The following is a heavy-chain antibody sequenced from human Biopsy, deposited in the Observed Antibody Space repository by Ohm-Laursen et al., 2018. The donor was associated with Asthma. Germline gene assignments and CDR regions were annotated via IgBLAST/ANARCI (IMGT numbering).Heavy chain of an antibody. V-gene: IGHV1-69*13. CDR1: GYTFTSYY. CDR3: ARGYSGSDRIVYYYSGLEV. J-gene: IGHJ6*02. D-gene: IGHD5-12*01. CDR2: LIPVLGTP. Sequence: VKISCNASGYTFTSYYIHWVRQAPGQGLEWMGGLIPVLGTPDHAQMFEGRVTITADESTSTAYMELSSLSSEDTAVYYCARGYSGSDRIVYYYSGLEVWGQGTTVTVSS.